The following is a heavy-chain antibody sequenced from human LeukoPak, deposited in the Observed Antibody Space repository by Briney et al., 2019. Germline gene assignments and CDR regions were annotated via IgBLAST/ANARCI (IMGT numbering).Heavy chain of an antibody. CDR2: MNPNSGNT. CDR1: GYTFTKYG. J-gene: IGHJ6*03. V-gene: IGHV1-8*03. D-gene: IGHD3-3*01. CDR3: ARGLTHYDFWSGYYTGGDYMDV. Sequence: ASVKVSCKASGYTFTKYGITWVRRAPGQGLEWMGWMNPNSGNTGYAQKFQGRVTITRNTSISTAYMELSSLRSEDTAVYYCARGLTHYDFWSGYYTGGDYMDVWGKGTTVTVSS.